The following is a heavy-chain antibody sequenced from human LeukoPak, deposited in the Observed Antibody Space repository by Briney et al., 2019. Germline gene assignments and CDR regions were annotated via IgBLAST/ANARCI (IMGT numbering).Heavy chain of an antibody. J-gene: IGHJ4*02. V-gene: IGHV4-4*02. CDR2: IYHSGST. D-gene: IGHD4-17*01. Sequence: SGTLSLTCAVSGGSISSSNWWGWVRQPPGKGLEWIGEIYHSGSTNYNPSLKSRVTISVDTSKNQFSLKLSSVTAADTAVYYCARDQTTVPNYGGVNYFDYWGQGTLVTVSS. CDR3: ARDQTTVPNYGGVNYFDY. CDR1: GGSISSSNW.